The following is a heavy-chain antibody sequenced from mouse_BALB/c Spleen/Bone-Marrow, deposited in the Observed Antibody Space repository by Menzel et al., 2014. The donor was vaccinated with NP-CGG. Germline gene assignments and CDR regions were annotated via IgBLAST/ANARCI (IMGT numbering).Heavy chain of an antibody. CDR3: ARYYGQGAMDY. V-gene: IGHV1-20*02. CDR1: GYSFTGYF. D-gene: IGHD1-2*01. CDR2: INPYNGDT. Sequence: EVKLQESGPELVKPGASVKISCKASGYSFTGYFMNWVMQSHGKSLEWIGRINPYNGDTFYNQKFKGKATSTVDKSSSTAHMELRSLASEDSAVYYCARYYGQGAMDYWGQGTSVTVSS. J-gene: IGHJ4*01.